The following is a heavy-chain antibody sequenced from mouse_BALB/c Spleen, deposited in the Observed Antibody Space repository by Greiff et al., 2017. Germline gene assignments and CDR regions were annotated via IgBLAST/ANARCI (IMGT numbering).Heavy chain of an antibody. D-gene: IGHD1-1*01. Sequence: EVQLQQSGTVLARPGASVKMSCKASGYSFTSYWMHWVKQRPGQGLEWIGAIYPGNSDTSYNQKFKGKAKLTAVTSASTAYMELSSLTNEDSAVYYCTRGELRSLFAYWGQGTLVTVSA. CDR2: IYPGNSDT. J-gene: IGHJ3*01. V-gene: IGHV1-5*01. CDR3: TRGELRSLFAY. CDR1: GYSFTSYW.